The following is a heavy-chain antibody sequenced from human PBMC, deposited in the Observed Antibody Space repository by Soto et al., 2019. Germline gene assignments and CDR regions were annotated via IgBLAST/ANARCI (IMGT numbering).Heavy chain of an antibody. V-gene: IGHV5-51*01. CDR2: IYPGDSDT. J-gene: IGHJ4*02. CDR3: ARRNSSGWYYFDY. Sequence: GESLKICCNGSGYSFTIYWIGWVLQMPGKGLEWMGIIYPGDSDTRYSPSFQGQVTISADKSISTAYLQWSSLKASDTAMYYCARRNSSGWYYFDYWGQGTLVTVSS. CDR1: GYSFTIYW. D-gene: IGHD6-19*01.